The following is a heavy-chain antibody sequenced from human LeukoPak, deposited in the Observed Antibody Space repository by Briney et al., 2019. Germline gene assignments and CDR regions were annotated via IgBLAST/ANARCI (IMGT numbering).Heavy chain of an antibody. V-gene: IGHV3-30-3*01. Sequence: SGGSLRLSCAASGFTFSSYAMHWVRQAPGKGLEWVAVISYDGSNKYYADSVKGRFTISRDNSKNTLYLQMNSLRAEDTAVYYCARGDYDSSGYFDYWGQGTLVTVSS. J-gene: IGHJ4*02. CDR3: ARGDYDSSGYFDY. CDR1: GFTFSSYA. D-gene: IGHD3-22*01. CDR2: ISYDGSNK.